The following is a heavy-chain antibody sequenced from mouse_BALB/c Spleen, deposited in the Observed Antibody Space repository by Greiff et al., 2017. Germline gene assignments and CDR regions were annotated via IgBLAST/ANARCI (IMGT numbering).Heavy chain of an antibody. CDR3: ARNLGYGNYEFAY. D-gene: IGHD2-1*01. CDR2: IWSGGST. CDR1: GFSLTSYG. V-gene: IGHV2-2*02. J-gene: IGHJ3*01. Sequence: QVHVKQSGPGLVQPSQSLSITCTVSGFSLTSYGVHWVRQSPGKGLEWLGVIWSGGSTDYNAAFISRLSISKDNSKSQVFFKMNSLQANDTAIYYCARNLGYGNYEFAYWGQGTLVTVSA.